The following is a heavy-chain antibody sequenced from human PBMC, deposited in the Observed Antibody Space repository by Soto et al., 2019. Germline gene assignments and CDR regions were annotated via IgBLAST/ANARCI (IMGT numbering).Heavy chain of an antibody. Sequence: EVQLLESGGGLVQPGGSLRLSCAASGFSFSSYAMVWVRQAPGKGLEWVSVISARGGSLYFSDSVKGRFTISRDNSKNVLSLEMNSLRAEDTATYCCAKGSIEYSASVAHWGQGNLVVVYS. CDR1: GFSFSSYA. V-gene: IGHV3-23*01. CDR2: ISARGGSL. D-gene: IGHD5-12*01. CDR3: AKGSIEYSASVAH. J-gene: IGHJ4*02.